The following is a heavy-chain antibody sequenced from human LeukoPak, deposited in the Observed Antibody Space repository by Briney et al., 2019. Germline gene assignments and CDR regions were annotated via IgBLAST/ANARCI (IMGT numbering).Heavy chain of an antibody. CDR1: GGSISNYY. V-gene: IGHV4-59*01. J-gene: IGHJ4*02. CDR3: AREGSGHYYDSSGYQKVY. D-gene: IGHD3-22*01. Sequence: SETLSLTCTVSGGSISNYYWSWIRQPPGKGLEWIGYIYYSGSTNYNPSLKSRVTISVDTSKNQFSLKLSSVTAADTAVYYCAREGSGHYYDSSGYQKVYWGQGTLVTVSS. CDR2: IYYSGST.